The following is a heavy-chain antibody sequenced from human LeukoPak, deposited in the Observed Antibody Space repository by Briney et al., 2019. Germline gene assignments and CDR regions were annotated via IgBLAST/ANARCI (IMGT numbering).Heavy chain of an antibody. CDR3: ARESVTTSYYYYYMDV. J-gene: IGHJ6*03. Sequence: PSETLSLTCTVSGGSISTSSYYWGWVRQPPGKGLEWIGNIFYSGSTYYSPSLKSRVTISLDTSRNQFSLKLNSVTAADTAVYYCARESVTTSYYYYYMDVWGKGTTVTISS. V-gene: IGHV4-39*07. D-gene: IGHD4-17*01. CDR2: IFYSGST. CDR1: GGSISTSSYY.